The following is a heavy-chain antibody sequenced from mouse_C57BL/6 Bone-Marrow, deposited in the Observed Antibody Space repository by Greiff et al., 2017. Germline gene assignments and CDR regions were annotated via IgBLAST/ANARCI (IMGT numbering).Heavy chain of an antibody. CDR3: ARSGDYDEMGWFAY. CDR2: INPSSGYT. D-gene: IGHD2-4*01. J-gene: IGHJ3*01. CDR1: GYTFTSSW. Sequence: VQLQQSGAELAKPGASVKLSCKASGYTFTSSWMHWVKQRPGQGLEWIGYINPSSGYTKSNQKFKDKATLTADKSSSTAYMQLSSQTYEYSAVYYCARSGDYDEMGWFAYWGQGTLVTVSA. V-gene: IGHV1-7*01.